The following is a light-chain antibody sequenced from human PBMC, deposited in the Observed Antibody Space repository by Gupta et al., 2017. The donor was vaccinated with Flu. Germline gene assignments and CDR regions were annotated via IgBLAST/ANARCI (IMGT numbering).Light chain of an antibody. J-gene: IGLJ1*01. CDR3: QIWDSSTAQV. Sequence: SYALTPPLSVSAALGQPATITCNEYTIGNEDVHWYQQKPGQAPILVIYGDFNRPSGIPERFSGSNSGNTATLTISGAQAEDEADYFCQIWDSSTAQVFGTGTKVTVL. V-gene: IGLV3-9*01. CDR2: GDF. CDR1: TIGNED.